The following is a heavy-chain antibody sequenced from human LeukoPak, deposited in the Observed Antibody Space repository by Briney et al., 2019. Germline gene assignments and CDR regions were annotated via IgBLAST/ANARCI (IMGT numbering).Heavy chain of an antibody. D-gene: IGHD3-10*01. Sequence: GESLEISCKGSGYSFTSYWIGWVRQMPGKGLEWMGIIYPGDSDTRYSPSFQGQVTISADKSISTAYLQWSSLKASDTAMYYCARHGSGSYYNVNRYNWFDPWAREPWSPSPQ. CDR3: ARHGSGSYYNVNRYNWFDP. J-gene: IGHJ5*02. CDR2: IYPGDSDT. CDR1: GYSFTSYW. V-gene: IGHV5-51*01.